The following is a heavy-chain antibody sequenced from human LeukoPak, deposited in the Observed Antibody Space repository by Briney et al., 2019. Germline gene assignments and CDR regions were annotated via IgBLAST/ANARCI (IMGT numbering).Heavy chain of an antibody. Sequence: PGGSLRLSCAASGFTFRNYWMSWVRQVPGKGLEWVVNINEGGNEKNYVDSVKGRFTASRDNAQNSLYLQMNSLRVEDTAVYYCARVGYPYGMDVWGQGTTVTVSS. CDR2: INEGGNEK. CDR3: ARVGYPYGMDV. J-gene: IGHJ6*02. D-gene: IGHD5-12*01. V-gene: IGHV3-7*03. CDR1: GFTFRNYW.